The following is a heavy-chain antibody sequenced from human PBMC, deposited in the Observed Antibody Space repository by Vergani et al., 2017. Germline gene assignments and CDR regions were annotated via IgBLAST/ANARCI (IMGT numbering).Heavy chain of an antibody. D-gene: IGHD1-14*01. Sequence: QVQLVESGGGVVQPGRSLRLSCAASGFTFNQYGMHRVRQAPGKGLEWVAVTWYDGNNKQYADSVKGRFTISRDNSKSTMYLQMNSLRDEDTGVYYCARDVRLLYNRFDPWGQGTLVTVSS. CDR1: GFTFNQYG. V-gene: IGHV3-33*01. J-gene: IGHJ5*02. CDR2: TWYDGNNK. CDR3: ARDVRLLYNRFDP.